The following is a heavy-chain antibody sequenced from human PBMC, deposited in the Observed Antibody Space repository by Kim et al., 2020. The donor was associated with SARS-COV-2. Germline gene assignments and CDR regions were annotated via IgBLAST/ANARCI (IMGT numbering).Heavy chain of an antibody. D-gene: IGHD3-16*02. CDR2: IYSGGST. CDR3: ARTKSQDYDYVWGSYRRGAFDI. V-gene: IGHV3-66*01. J-gene: IGHJ3*02. Sequence: GGSLRLSCAASGFTVSSNYMSWVRQAPGKGLEWVSVIYSGGSTYYADSVKGRFTISRDNSKNTLYLQMNSLRAEDTAVYYCARTKSQDYDYVWGSYRRGAFDIWGQGTMVTVSS. CDR1: GFTVSSNY.